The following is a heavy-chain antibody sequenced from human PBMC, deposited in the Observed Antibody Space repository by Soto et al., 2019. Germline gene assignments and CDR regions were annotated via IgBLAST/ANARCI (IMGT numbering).Heavy chain of an antibody. CDR2: ISADNDNT. J-gene: IGHJ6*03. D-gene: IGHD3-9*01. CDR3: ARASNYDTLPSYDSYYYSMDV. Sequence: GPEVKKPGASLKVSCKAPGYTFRTSVITWVRQAPGQGLEWVGWISADNDNTNYAQKFQGRVTLTTDTSTTSAYMELRSLRFDDTAVYYCARASNYDTLPSYDSYYYSMDVWGEGTAVTVS. V-gene: IGHV1-18*01. CDR1: GYTFRTSV.